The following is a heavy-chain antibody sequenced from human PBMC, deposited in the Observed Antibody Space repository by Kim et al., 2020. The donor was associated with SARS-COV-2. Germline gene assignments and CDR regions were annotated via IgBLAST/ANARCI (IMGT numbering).Heavy chain of an antibody. CDR2: INAGNGNT. CDR1: GYTFTSYA. J-gene: IGHJ3*02. V-gene: IGHV1-3*01. CDR3: ARGPYYYGSGSYKSFDI. Sequence: ASVKVSCKASGYTFTSYAMHWVRQAPGQRLEWMGWINAGNGNTKYSQKFQGRVTITRDTSASTAYMELSSLRSEDTAVYYCARGPYYYGSGSYKSFDIWGQGTMVTVSS. D-gene: IGHD3-10*01.